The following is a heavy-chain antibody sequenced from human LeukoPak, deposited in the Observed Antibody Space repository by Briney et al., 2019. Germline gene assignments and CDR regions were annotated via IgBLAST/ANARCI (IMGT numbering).Heavy chain of an antibody. CDR1: GFTLSNYA. V-gene: IGHV3-23*01. Sequence: GGSLRLSCAASGFTLSNYAMSWVRQAPGKGLEWVSVVIGSSGSTDYADSVKGRFTISRDNSKNTLYLEMNSLRAEDTAIYYCAKGGYDYIEIGYFDYWGQGTLVTVSS. CDR2: VIGSSGST. CDR3: AKGGYDYIEIGYFDY. J-gene: IGHJ4*02. D-gene: IGHD5-12*01.